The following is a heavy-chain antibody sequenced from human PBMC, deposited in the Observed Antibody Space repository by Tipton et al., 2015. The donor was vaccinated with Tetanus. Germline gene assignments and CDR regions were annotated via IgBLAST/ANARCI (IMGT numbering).Heavy chain of an antibody. CDR2: IYPGDSDT. V-gene: IGHV5-51*01. CDR3: ARLKLWRGSRMGQGWVDP. Sequence: VQLVQSGAEVKKPGESLKISCKGSGYSFTSYWIGWVRQMPGKGLEWMGIIYPGDSDTRYSPSFQGQVTISADKSISTAYLQWSSLKASDTAMYYCARLKLWRGSRMGQGWVDPWGQGTLVTVSS. J-gene: IGHJ5*02. CDR1: GYSFTSYW. D-gene: IGHD5-18*01.